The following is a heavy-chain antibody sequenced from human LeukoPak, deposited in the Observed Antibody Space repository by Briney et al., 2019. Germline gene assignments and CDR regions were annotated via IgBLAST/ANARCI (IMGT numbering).Heavy chain of an antibody. CDR2: IWYDGSNK. CDR3: ARVRPDDYWAFDI. D-gene: IGHD4-11*01. J-gene: IGHJ3*02. CDR1: GFTFSSYG. V-gene: IGHV3-33*01. Sequence: GGSLRLSCAASGFTFSSYGMRWVRQAPGKGLEWVAVIWYDGSNKYYADPVKGRFTISRDNSKNTLYLQMNSLRAEDTAVYYCARVRPDDYWAFDIWGQGTMVTVSS.